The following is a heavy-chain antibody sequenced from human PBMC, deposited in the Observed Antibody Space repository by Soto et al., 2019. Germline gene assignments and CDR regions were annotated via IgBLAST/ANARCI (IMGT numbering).Heavy chain of an antibody. CDR2: ISFDGSDI. J-gene: IGHJ4*02. Sequence: TGGSLRLSCAASGFTLNNSGIHWVRKAPCKGLEWVAVISFDGSDIYYADSVQGRFTISRDKFRNTLYLQMYSLRAQDTAVYYFAVGPYSDILAGSPEFAYWGLGLLVTVSS. V-gene: IGHV3-30*03. CDR3: AVGPYSDILAGSPEFAY. D-gene: IGHD3-9*01. CDR1: GFTLNNSG.